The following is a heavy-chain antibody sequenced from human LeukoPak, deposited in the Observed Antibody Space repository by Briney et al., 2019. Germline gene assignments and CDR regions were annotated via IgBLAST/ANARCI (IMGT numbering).Heavy chain of an antibody. J-gene: IGHJ4*02. Sequence: SETLSLTCTVSGGSVSSGSYYWSWLRQPPGKGLEWIGHIYYSGSTNYNPSLKSRVTKSVDTSKNRFSLKLSSVTAADTAVYYCARESPYCSGGSCLFDYWGQGTLVTVSS. V-gene: IGHV4-61*01. CDR1: GGSVSSGSYY. CDR3: ARESPYCSGGSCLFDY. CDR2: IYYSGST. D-gene: IGHD2-15*01.